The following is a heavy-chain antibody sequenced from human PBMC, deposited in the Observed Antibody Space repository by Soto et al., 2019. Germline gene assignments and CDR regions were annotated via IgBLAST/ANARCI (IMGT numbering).Heavy chain of an antibody. CDR3: ARPFRYCSGGSCYSDAFDI. J-gene: IGHJ3*02. V-gene: IGHV3-66*04. CDR2: IYSGGST. D-gene: IGHD2-15*01. Sequence: EVQLVESGGGLVQPGGSLRLSCAASGFTVSSNYMSWVRQAPGKGLEWVSVIYSGGSTYYADSVKGRFTISRDNSKNTLYLQMNSLRAEDTAVYYCARPFRYCSGGSCYSDAFDIWGQGTMVIVSS. CDR1: GFTVSSNY.